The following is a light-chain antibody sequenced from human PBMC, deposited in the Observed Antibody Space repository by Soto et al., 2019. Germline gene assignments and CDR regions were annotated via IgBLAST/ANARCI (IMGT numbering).Light chain of an antibody. CDR2: DAS. Sequence: EIVLTQSPGTLSLSPGERATLSCRASQSVSSNNLAWYHQKPGQAPRLLIYDASNRATGIPDRFSGSGSGTDFTLTISRLEPEDFAVYYCQQYVSFPRTFGQGTKVEIK. V-gene: IGKV3-20*01. J-gene: IGKJ1*01. CDR1: QSVSSNN. CDR3: QQYVSFPRT.